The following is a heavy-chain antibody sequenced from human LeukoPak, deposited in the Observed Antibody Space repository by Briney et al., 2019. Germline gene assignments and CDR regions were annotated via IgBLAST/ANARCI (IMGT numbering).Heavy chain of an antibody. Sequence: ASVQVSCKASGYTFTGYYMHWVRQAPGQGLEWMVRINPNSGGSNYAQKFQGGCTMTRDTSISTAYMERSRLSSDETAVYSCPSTRVDIITMIVSYWGQGTLVTVSS. CDR3: PSTRVDIITMIVSY. V-gene: IGHV1-2*06. CDR1: GYTFTGYY. CDR2: INPNSGGS. D-gene: IGHD3-22*01. J-gene: IGHJ4*02.